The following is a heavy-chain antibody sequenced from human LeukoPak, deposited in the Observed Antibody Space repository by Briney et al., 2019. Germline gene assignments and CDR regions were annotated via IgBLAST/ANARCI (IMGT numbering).Heavy chain of an antibody. Sequence: GGSLRLSCAASGFTFSSYWMSWVRQAPGKGLEWVANIKQDGSEKYYVDSVKGRFTISRDNAKNSLYLQMNSLRAEDTAVYYCARDRLAAAGVVFDYWGQGTLVTVSS. V-gene: IGHV3-7*01. CDR3: ARDRLAAAGVVFDY. CDR1: GFTFSSYW. J-gene: IGHJ4*02. CDR2: IKQDGSEK. D-gene: IGHD6-13*01.